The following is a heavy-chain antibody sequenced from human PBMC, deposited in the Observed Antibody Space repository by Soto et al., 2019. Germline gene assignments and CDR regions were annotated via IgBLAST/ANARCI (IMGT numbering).Heavy chain of an antibody. D-gene: IGHD3-10*01. CDR3: ARDSGYGSGSSVKHYLDC. Sequence: PSETLSLTCTVSGGSISSYYWSWIRQPAGKGLEWIGRIYTSGSTNYNPSLKSRVTMSVDTSKNQFSLKLSSVTAADTAVYYCARDSGYGSGSSVKHYLDCWGRGTLVTVSS. J-gene: IGHJ4*01. V-gene: IGHV4-4*07. CDR1: GGSISSYY. CDR2: IYTSGST.